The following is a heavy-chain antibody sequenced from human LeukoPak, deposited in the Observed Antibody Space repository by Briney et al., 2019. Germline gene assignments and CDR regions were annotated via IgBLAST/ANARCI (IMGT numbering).Heavy chain of an antibody. D-gene: IGHD1-14*01. CDR2: ISYDGSNK. J-gene: IGHJ4*02. CDR1: GFTFSSYG. Sequence: PGGSLRLSCAASGFTFSSYGMHWVRQAPGKGLGWVAVISYDGSNKYYADSVKGRFTISRDNSKNTLYLQMNSLRAEDPAVYYCAKDDRNWEYYFDYGGQGPLVTVSS. V-gene: IGHV3-30*18. CDR3: AKDDRNWEYYFDY.